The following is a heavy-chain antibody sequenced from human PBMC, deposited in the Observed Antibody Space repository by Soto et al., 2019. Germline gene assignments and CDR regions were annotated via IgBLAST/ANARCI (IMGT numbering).Heavy chain of an antibody. D-gene: IGHD3-16*01. CDR2: MNPGSGDT. J-gene: IGHJ5*02. CDR1: GYSFTNND. CDR3: ARMETFGSLNWSDP. V-gene: IGHV1-8*01. Sequence: QVQLVQSGAEVREPGASVKVSCKASGYSFTNNDVSWVRQATGQGLEWMGWMNPGSGDTGYAQKFQGRVTMTRDISIATAYMELSSLRSDDTAIYYCARMETFGSLNWSDPWGQGTLVTVSS.